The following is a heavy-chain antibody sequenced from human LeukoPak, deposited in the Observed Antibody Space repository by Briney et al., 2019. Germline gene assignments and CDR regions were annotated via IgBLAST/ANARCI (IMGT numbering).Heavy chain of an antibody. CDR3: ARGIAAAGLTFDY. J-gene: IGHJ4*02. CDR1: GYTVSSNY. Sequence: GGSLRLSCAASGYTVSSNYMSWVRQAPGKGLEWVSVIYSGGSTYYADSVKGRFTISRDNSKNTLYLQMNSLRAEDTAVYYCARGIAAAGLTFDYWGQGTLVTVSS. CDR2: IYSGGST. V-gene: IGHV3-53*01. D-gene: IGHD6-13*01.